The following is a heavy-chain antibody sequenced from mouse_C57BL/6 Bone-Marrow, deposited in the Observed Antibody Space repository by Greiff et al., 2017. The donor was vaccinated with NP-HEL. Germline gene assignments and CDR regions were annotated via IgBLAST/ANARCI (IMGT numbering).Heavy chain of an antibody. D-gene: IGHD3-2*02. V-gene: IGHV1-80*01. CDR2: IYPGDGDT. CDR1: GYAFSSYW. CDR3: ARKRSSGFHYAMDY. Sequence: VQGVESGAELVKPGASVKISCKASGYAFSSYWMNWVKQRPGKGLEWIGQIYPGDGDTNYNGKFKGKATLTADKSSSTAYMQLSSLTSEDSAVYFCARKRSSGFHYAMDYWGQGTSVTVSS. J-gene: IGHJ4*01.